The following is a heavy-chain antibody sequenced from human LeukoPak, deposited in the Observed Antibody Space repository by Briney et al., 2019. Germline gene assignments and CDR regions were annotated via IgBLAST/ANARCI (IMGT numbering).Heavy chain of an antibody. J-gene: IGHJ4*02. CDR1: GGSISSSSYY. CDR3: ARTPRGGLWSGIDY. D-gene: IGHD3-10*01. CDR2: IYYSGST. Sequence: SETLSLTCTVSGGSISSSSYYWGWIRQPPGKGLEWIGSIYYSGSTYYNPSLKSRVTISVDTSKNQFSLKLSSVTAADTAVYYCARTPRGGLWSGIDYWGQGTLVAVSS. V-gene: IGHV4-39*07.